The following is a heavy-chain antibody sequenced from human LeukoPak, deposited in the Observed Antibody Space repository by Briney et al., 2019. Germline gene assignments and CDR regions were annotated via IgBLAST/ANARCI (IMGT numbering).Heavy chain of an antibody. Sequence: SETLSLTCTVSGGSISSYYWSWIRQPPGKGLEWIRYIYYSGSTNYNPPLKSRVTISVDTSKNQFSLKLSSVTAADTAVYYCARGGAVAGNTFDYWGQGTLVTVSS. J-gene: IGHJ4*02. D-gene: IGHD6-19*01. CDR3: ARGGAVAGNTFDY. V-gene: IGHV4-59*01. CDR2: IYYSGST. CDR1: GGSISSYY.